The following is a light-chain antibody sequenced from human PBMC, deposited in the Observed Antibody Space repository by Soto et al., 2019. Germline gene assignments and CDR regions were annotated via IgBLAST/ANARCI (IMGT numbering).Light chain of an antibody. J-gene: IGLJ3*02. V-gene: IGLV8-61*01. CDR2: STS. CDR1: SGSVSTSYY. CDR3: VLYMGSGISV. Sequence: QTVVTHEPSFSVSPGGTVTLTCGLSSGSVSTSYYHSWYQQTPGQAPRTLIYSTSTRSSGVPDPFSGSILGNKAALTITGAQADDESDYYCVLYMGSGISVFGGGTKLTVL.